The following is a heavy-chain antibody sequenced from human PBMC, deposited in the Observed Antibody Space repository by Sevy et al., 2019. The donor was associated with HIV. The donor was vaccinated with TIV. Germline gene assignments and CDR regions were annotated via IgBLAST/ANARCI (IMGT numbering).Heavy chain of an antibody. J-gene: IGHJ4*02. Sequence: GGSLRLSCAVSGFTFNNAWMNWVRQAPGTGLQWVGLIKSKIDGEKTDYAAPLKGRFTISRDDSKNTLYLQMNSLKIEETAVYHCATAPGYYDSAPFDYWGPGTLVTVSS. CDR2: IKSKIDGEKT. CDR3: ATAPGYYDSAPFDY. CDR1: GFTFNNAW. D-gene: IGHD3-22*01. V-gene: IGHV3-15*01.